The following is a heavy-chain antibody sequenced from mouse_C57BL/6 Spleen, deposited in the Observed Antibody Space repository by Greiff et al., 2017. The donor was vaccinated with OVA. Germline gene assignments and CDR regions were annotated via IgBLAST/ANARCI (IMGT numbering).Heavy chain of an antibody. CDR1: GYTFTEYT. CDR3: ARNEALLRSYAMDY. Sequence: VQLQQSGAELVKPGASVKLSCKASGYTFTEYTIHWVKQRSGQGLEWIGWFYPGSGSIKYNEKFKDKATLNADKSSSTVYMELSRMTSEDSAVFVGARNEALLRSYAMDYWGQGTSVTVSS. V-gene: IGHV1-62-2*01. CDR2: FYPGSGSI. J-gene: IGHJ4*01. D-gene: IGHD1-1*01.